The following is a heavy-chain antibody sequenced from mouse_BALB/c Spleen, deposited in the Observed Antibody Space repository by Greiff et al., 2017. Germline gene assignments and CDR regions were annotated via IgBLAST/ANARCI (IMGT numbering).Heavy chain of an antibody. CDR3: ARSGDGYDVGYAMDY. CDR2: INPGSGGT. D-gene: IGHD2-2*01. J-gene: IGHJ4*01. V-gene: IGHV1-54*01. CDR1: GYAFTNYL. Sequence: QVQLQQSGAELVRPGTSVKVSCKASGYAFTNYLIEWVKQRPGQGLEWIGVINPGSGGTNYNEKFKGKATLTADKSSSTAYMQLSSLTSDDSAVYFCARSGDGYDVGYAMDYWGQGTSVTVSS.